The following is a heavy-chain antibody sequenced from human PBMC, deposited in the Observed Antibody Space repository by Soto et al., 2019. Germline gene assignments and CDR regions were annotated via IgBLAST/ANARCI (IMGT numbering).Heavy chain of an antibody. CDR3: ARLDYGDYGWFDP. D-gene: IGHD4-17*01. J-gene: IGHJ5*02. Sequence: QVQLVQSGAEVKKPGSSVKVSCKASGGTFTSYTIGWVRQAPGQGLEWMGRIVPIIRLANYTQKFQGRVTITADKSTSTAYMELNSLRSEETAVYYCARLDYGDYGWFDPWGQGTLVTVSS. V-gene: IGHV1-69*02. CDR1: GGTFTSYT. CDR2: IVPIIRLA.